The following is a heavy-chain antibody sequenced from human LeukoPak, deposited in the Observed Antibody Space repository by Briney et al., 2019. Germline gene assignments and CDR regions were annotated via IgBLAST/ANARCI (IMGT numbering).Heavy chain of an antibody. CDR3: ARDPGGSGSYYQV. CDR1: GYTFTGYY. CDR2: INPNSGGT. J-gene: IGHJ4*02. Sequence: GASVKVSCKASGYTFTGYYMHWVRQASGQGLEWMGWINPNSGGTNYAQKFQGRVTMTRDTSISTAYMELSRLRSDDTAVYYCARDPGGSGSYYQVWGQGTLVTVSS. D-gene: IGHD3-10*01. V-gene: IGHV1-2*02.